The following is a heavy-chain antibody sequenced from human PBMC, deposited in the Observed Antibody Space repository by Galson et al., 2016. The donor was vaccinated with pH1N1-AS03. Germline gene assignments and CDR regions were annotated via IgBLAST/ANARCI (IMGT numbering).Heavy chain of an antibody. D-gene: IGHD3-10*01. CDR2: IRDSGGST. CDR3: VPHGA. J-gene: IGHJ5*02. Sequence: SLRLSCAASGFTFSNYAMSWVRQAPGKGLEWVSGIRDSGGSTYYAESVKGRFTISRDNSKNTLYLQMNSLRAEDTAVYYCVPHGAWGQGALVTVSS. V-gene: IGHV3-23*01. CDR1: GFTFSNYA.